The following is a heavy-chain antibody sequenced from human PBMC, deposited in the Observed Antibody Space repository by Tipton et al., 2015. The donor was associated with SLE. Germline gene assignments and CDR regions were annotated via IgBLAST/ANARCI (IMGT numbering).Heavy chain of an antibody. CDR3: ARGNVYHYDSSGFYFDAFDM. Sequence: TLSLTCAVSGGSLTNSYWWTWVRQTPGKGLEWIGSLSYSGSTYYNPSLKSRVTISADTSKNHFSLKLSSVTAADTAVFYCARGNVYHYDSSGFYFDAFDMWGQGTMVTVSS. CDR2: LSYSGST. D-gene: IGHD3-22*01. J-gene: IGHJ3*02. CDR1: GGSLTNSYW. V-gene: IGHV4-4*02.